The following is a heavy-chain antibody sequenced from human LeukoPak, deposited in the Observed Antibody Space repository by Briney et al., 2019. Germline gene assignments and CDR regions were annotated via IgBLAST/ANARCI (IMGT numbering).Heavy chain of an antibody. CDR3: ARYCSSTSCQGAYYGMDV. J-gene: IGHJ6*02. CDR1: GLTFTTYA. D-gene: IGHD2-2*01. CDR2: ISGSGGST. Sequence: GGSLRLSCSASGLTFTTYAMSCVRQAPGKGLEWVSTISGSGGSTYYADSVKGRFTISRDNSKNTLYLQMNSLRAEDTAVYYCARYCSSTSCQGAYYGMDVGGQGTTVTVS. V-gene: IGHV3-23*01.